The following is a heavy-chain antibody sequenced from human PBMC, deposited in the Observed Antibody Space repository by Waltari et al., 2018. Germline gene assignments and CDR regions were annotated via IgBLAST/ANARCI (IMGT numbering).Heavy chain of an antibody. Sequence: EVQLVESGGGLVQPGGSLRLSCSASGFTFSSYGMNWVRQAPGKGLGWISYISGSDTTIYDADSVKGRFTIARDDAENSLYLQMNSLRAEDTALYYCARRFDSWGQGTRVTVSS. CDR2: ISGSDTTI. CDR1: GFTFSSYG. CDR3: ARRFDS. J-gene: IGHJ4*02. V-gene: IGHV3-48*03.